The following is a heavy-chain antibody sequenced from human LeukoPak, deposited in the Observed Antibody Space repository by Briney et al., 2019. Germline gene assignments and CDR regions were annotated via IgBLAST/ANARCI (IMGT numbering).Heavy chain of an antibody. J-gene: IGHJ3*02. CDR1: GFTFSDYY. V-gene: IGHV3-11*05. Sequence: GGSLTLSCAASGFTFSDYYMSWIRQAPGKGLEWVSYISSSSSYTNYADSVKGRFTISRDNAKNSLYLQMNSLRAEDTAVYYCAREGYGDYVYAFDIWGQGTMVTVSS. CDR2: ISSSSSYT. D-gene: IGHD4-17*01. CDR3: AREGYGDYVYAFDI.